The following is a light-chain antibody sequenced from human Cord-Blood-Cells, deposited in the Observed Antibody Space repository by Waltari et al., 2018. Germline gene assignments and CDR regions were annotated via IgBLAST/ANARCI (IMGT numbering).Light chain of an antibody. CDR2: DVS. J-gene: IGLJ1*01. CDR1: SSDVGGYNY. Sequence: QSALTQPASVSGSPGQSITISCTGTSSDVGGYNYVSWYQQHPGKAPKLIIYDVSNRPSGVSNRFSGSKSGNTAPLTISGLQAEDEADYYCSSYTSSSTVFGTGTKVTVL. V-gene: IGLV2-14*01. CDR3: SSYTSSSTV.